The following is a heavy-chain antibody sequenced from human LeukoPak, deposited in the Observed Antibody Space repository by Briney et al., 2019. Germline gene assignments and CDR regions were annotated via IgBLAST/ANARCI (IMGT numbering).Heavy chain of an antibody. D-gene: IGHD3-22*01. V-gene: IGHV3-74*01. Sequence: GGSLRLSCAASGFTFSSYWMHWVRQAPGKGLVWVSRINTDGSSTSYADSVKGRFTISRDNAKNTLYLQMNSLRAEDTAVYYCARVAVHSSGYYPEYYFDYCGQGTLVTVSS. CDR3: ARVAVHSSGYYPEYYFDY. CDR2: INTDGSST. CDR1: GFTFSSYW. J-gene: IGHJ4*02.